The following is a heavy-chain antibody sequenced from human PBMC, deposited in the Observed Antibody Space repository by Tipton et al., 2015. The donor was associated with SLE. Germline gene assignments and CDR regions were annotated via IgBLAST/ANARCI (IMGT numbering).Heavy chain of an antibody. Sequence: TLSLTCSVSGDSIDNNYWSWIRQPPGKGLEWIGCVYYSGSTKYNPSLKSRVSMSVDTSKNQFSLWLSSVTAADTAVYYCARQGSGYNWGFYFGMDVWGQGTTVTVSS. J-gene: IGHJ6*02. CDR2: VYYSGST. D-gene: IGHD5-24*01. CDR1: GDSIDNNY. V-gene: IGHV4-59*08. CDR3: ARQGSGYNWGFYFGMDV.